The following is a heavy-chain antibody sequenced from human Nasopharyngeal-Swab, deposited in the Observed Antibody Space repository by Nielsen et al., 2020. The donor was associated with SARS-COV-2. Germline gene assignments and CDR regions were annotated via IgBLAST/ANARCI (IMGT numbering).Heavy chain of an antibody. V-gene: IGHV3-48*03. CDR1: GFTFSSYE. D-gene: IGHD2-15*01. J-gene: IGHJ4*02. Sequence: GGSLRLSSAASGFTFSSYEMNWVRQAPGKGLEWVSYISSSGSTIYYADSVKGRFTISRDNAKNSLYLQMNSLRAEDTAVYYCARARIGSKYYFDYWGQGTLVTVSS. CDR2: ISSSGSTI. CDR3: ARARIGSKYYFDY.